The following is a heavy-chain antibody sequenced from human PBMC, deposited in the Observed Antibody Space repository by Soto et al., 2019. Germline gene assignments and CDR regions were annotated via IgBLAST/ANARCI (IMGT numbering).Heavy chain of an antibody. CDR2: IIPILGIV. CDR1: GGTFSSYT. V-gene: IGHV1-69*02. Sequence: QVQLVQSGAEVKKPGSSVKVSCKASGGTFSSYTISWVRQAPGQGLEWMGRIIPILGIVNYAQKFQGRVTITAEKSTSKASRELSSLRSEDTAVYYCARVTFLVRGVIVPDGMDVWGQGTTVTVSS. CDR3: ARVTFLVRGVIVPDGMDV. J-gene: IGHJ6*02. D-gene: IGHD3-10*01.